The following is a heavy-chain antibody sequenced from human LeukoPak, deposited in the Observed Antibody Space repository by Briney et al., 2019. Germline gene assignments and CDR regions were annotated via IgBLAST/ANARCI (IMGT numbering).Heavy chain of an antibody. CDR3: ARQTYYYDSSGYYGWFDP. J-gene: IGHJ5*02. V-gene: IGHV1-2*06. D-gene: IGHD3-22*01. Sequence: ASVKVSCKASGYTFTGYYMHWVRQAPGQGLEWMGRINPNSGGTNYAQKFQGRVTMTRDTSISTAYMELSSLRSEDTAVYYCARQTYYYDSSGYYGWFDPWGQGTLVTVSS. CDR1: GYTFTGYY. CDR2: INPNSGGT.